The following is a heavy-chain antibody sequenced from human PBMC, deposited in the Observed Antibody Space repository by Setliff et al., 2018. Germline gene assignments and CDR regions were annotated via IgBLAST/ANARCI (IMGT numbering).Heavy chain of an antibody. V-gene: IGHV1-69*05. D-gene: IGHD3-22*01. CDR1: GGTFSSYA. Sequence: ASVKVSCKASGGTFSSYAISWVRQAPGQGLEWMGGIIPIFGTANYAQKFQGRVTITTDESTSTAYMELSSLRSEDTAVYYCARSYYDSSGYYHPAFDYWGQGTLVTVSS. CDR2: IIPIFGTA. J-gene: IGHJ4*02. CDR3: ARSYYDSSGYYHPAFDY.